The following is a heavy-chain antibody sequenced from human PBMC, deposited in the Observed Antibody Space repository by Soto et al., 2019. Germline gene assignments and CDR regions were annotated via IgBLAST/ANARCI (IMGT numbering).Heavy chain of an antibody. J-gene: IGHJ4*02. V-gene: IGHV3-74*01. CDR3: ARAMSSGSYFDY. Sequence: GGSLRLSCAASGFTSSSYWMHWVRQVSGKGLVWVSRVYSDGSSTSYADSVKGRFTISRDNAKNTLYLQMNSPRAEDTAVYYCARAMSSGSYFDYWGQGTLVTVSS. CDR2: VYSDGSST. D-gene: IGHD1-26*01. CDR1: GFTSSSYW.